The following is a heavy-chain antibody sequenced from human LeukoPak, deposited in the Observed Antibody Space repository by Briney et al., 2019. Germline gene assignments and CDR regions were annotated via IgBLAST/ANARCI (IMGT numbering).Heavy chain of an antibody. CDR2: IYYSGST. Sequence: SSETLSLTCTVSGGSISSYYWSWIRQPPGKGLEWIGYIYYSGSTNYNPSLKSRVTILVDMSKNQFSLKLSSVTAADTAVYYCAREGYYDSSGYYFRATLFDYWGQGTLVTVSS. J-gene: IGHJ4*02. CDR1: GGSISSYY. D-gene: IGHD3-22*01. CDR3: AREGYYDSSGYYFRATLFDY. V-gene: IGHV4-59*01.